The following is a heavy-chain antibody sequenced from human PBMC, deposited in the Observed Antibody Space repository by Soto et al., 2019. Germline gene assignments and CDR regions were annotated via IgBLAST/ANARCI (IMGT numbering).Heavy chain of an antibody. D-gene: IGHD2-2*01. J-gene: IGHJ6*02. V-gene: IGHV1-69*15. Sequence: QVQLVHSGAEVTKPGSSVKVSCKASGGTFSRYSITWVRQAPGHGLEWIGRIIPIFGIPTYAQKFQGRVTFTADESTSTAYMELSSLRSDDTAVYYCAREDRDRETGLVPAAIDGMDVWGQGTTVTVSS. CDR3: AREDRDRETGLVPAAIDGMDV. CDR2: IIPIFGIP. CDR1: GGTFSRYS.